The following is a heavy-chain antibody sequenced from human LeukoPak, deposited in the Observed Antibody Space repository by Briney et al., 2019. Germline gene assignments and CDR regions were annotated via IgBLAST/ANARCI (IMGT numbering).Heavy chain of an antibody. V-gene: IGHV4-34*01. J-gene: IGHJ6*02. CDR2: INHSGST. CDR1: GGSFSGYY. D-gene: IGHD3-9*01. Sequence: SETLSLTCAVYGGSFSGYYWSWIRQPPGKGLEWIGEINHSGSTNYNPSLKSRVTISVDTSKNQFSLKLSSVTAADTAVYYCARIPYYDILTGYYNYYYYGMDVWGQGTTVTVSS. CDR3: ARIPYYDILTGYYNYYYYGMDV.